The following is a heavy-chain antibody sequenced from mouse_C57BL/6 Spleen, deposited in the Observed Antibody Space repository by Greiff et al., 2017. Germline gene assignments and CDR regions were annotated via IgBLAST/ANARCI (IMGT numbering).Heavy chain of an antibody. CDR2: IYWDDDK. V-gene: IGHV8-12*01. Sequence: QVTLKASGPGILQSSQTLSLTCSFSGFSLSTSGMGVSWIRQPSGKGLEWLAHIYWDDDKRYNPSLKRRLTISKDTSRNQVFLKITSVDTADTATYYCARRTAHEGYFDYWGQGTTLTVSS. D-gene: IGHD3-2*02. J-gene: IGHJ2*01. CDR1: GFSLSTSGMG. CDR3: ARRTAHEGYFDY.